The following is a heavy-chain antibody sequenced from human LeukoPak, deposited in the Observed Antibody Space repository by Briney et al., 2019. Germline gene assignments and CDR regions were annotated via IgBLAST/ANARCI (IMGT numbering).Heavy chain of an antibody. D-gene: IGHD3-10*01. CDR2: IRYEGSDK. V-gene: IGHV3-33*01. CDR1: EFTFSTFG. Sequence: PGRSLRLSCAASEFTFSTFGMHWVRQAPGKGLEWVSIIRYEGSDKYYADSVKGRFTISRDNSKNTLSLQMNSLRGEDTAIYYCARDLYSYGSGSYSLVDWGQGTLVTVSS. CDR3: ARDLYSYGSGSYSLVD. J-gene: IGHJ4*02.